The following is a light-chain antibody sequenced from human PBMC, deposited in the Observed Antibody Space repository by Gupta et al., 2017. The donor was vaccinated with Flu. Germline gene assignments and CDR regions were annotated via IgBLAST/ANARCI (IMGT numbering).Light chain of an antibody. V-gene: IGLV7-43*01. CDR2: STR. J-gene: IGLJ3*02. CDR3: LLYAGGAHV. Sequence: QTVVTQEPSLTVSPGGTVTLTCASSTGAVTSGNYANWFQQKPGQAPRSLIYSTRNKQSWTPARFSGSLLGGQAALTLSGVQTEDEADYYCLLYAGGAHVFGGGTRLTVL. CDR1: TGAVTSGNY.